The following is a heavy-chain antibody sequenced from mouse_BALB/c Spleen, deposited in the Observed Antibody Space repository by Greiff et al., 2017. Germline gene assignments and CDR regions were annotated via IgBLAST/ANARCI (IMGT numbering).Heavy chain of an antibody. Sequence: EVMLVESGGGLVKPGGSLKLSCAASGFTFSSYAMSWVRQTPEKRLEWVASISSGGSTYYPDSVKGRFTISRDNARNILYLQMSSLRSEDTAMYYCAREGGNYLYYYAMDYWGQGTSVTVSS. CDR2: ISSGGST. CDR3: AREGGNYLYYYAMDY. CDR1: GFTFSSYA. J-gene: IGHJ4*01. D-gene: IGHD2-1*01. V-gene: IGHV5-6-5*01.